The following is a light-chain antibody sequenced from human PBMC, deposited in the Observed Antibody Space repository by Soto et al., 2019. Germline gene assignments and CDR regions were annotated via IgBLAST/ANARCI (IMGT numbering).Light chain of an antibody. V-gene: IGLV1-44*01. CDR2: VTN. CDR1: TSNIGENS. J-gene: IGLJ1*01. CDR3: AAWDGSLNGHV. Sequence: QSVLTQPPSVSGTPGQGVTISCSGSTSNIGENSVGWFQQLPGTAPKVVIYVTNKRPSGVPDRFSGSKSGTSAYLAISVLQSEDEADYYCAAWDGSLNGHVFGTGTKLTVL.